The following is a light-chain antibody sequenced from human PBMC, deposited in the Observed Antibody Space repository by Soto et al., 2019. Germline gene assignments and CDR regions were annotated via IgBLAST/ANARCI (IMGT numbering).Light chain of an antibody. V-gene: IGLV1-47*01. Sequence: QSVLTQPPSASGTPGQRVTISCSGSSSNIGSNYVYWYQQLPGTAPKLLIYRNNQRPSGVPDRFSGSKSGTSASLAISGLRSEAEADYYCAAWDDSLSGLYVVFGGGTKLTVL. CDR2: RNN. CDR1: SSNIGSNY. J-gene: IGLJ2*01. CDR3: AAWDDSLSGLYVV.